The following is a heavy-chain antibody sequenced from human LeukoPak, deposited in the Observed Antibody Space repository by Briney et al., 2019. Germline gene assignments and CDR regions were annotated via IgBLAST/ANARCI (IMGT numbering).Heavy chain of an antibody. CDR2: INPNSGGT. Sequence: ASVKVSCKASGYTFTGYYMHWVRQAPGQGLEWMGWINPNSGGTNYAQKFQGRVTMTRDTSISTAYMELSRLRSDDTAVYYCARDSDYYDSSGYKRWGQGTLVTVSS. CDR3: ARDSDYYDSSGYKR. J-gene: IGHJ4*02. D-gene: IGHD3-22*01. CDR1: GYTFTGYY. V-gene: IGHV1-2*02.